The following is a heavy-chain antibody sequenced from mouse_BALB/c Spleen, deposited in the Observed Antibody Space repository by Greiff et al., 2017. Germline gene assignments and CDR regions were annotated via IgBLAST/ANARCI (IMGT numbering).Heavy chain of an antibody. CDR2: ISSGGSYT. CDR1: GFTFSSYA. D-gene: IGHD1-1*01. CDR3: ARDDYGSSLDY. Sequence: EVKLMESGGGLVKPGGSLKLSCAASGFTFSSYAMSWVRQSPEKRLEWVAEISSGGSYTYYPDTVTGRFTISRDNAKNTLYLEMSSLRSEDTAMYYWARDDYGSSLDYWGQGTTLTVSS. V-gene: IGHV5-9-4*01. J-gene: IGHJ2*01.